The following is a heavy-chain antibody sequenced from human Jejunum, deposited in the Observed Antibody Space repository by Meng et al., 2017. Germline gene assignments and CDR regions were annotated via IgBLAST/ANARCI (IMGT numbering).Heavy chain of an antibody. V-gene: IGHV4-34*01. D-gene: IGHD3/OR15-3a*01. CDR1: CEPFTNFY. J-gene: IGHJ4*02. Sequence: QVQLQQWGAGLLKPSETLSLTCSVLCEPFTNFYWNWIRQPPGEGLQWIGEVTHSGTTNYAPSLKSRVTISLDTSNNQFSLKLTSVTAADTAVYYCARVGLGWSGFDSWGQGTLVTVSS. CDR2: VTHSGTT. CDR3: ARVGLGWSGFDS.